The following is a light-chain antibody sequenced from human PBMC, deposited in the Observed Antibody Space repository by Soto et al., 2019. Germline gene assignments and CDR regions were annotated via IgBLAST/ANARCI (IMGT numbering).Light chain of an antibody. Sequence: QSVLAQPASVSGSPGQSITISCTGTSSDVGAYNSVSWYQQHPHKAPQVIIYKGTQRPSGVSNRFSGSTSGNAASLTISGLQAADEADYFCCSSAPESTYVFGNGTKVTVL. CDR2: KGT. CDR3: CSSAPESTYV. CDR1: SSDVGAYNS. J-gene: IGLJ1*01. V-gene: IGLV2-23*01.